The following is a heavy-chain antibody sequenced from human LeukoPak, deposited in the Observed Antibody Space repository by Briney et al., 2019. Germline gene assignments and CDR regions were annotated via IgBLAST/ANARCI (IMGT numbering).Heavy chain of an antibody. Sequence: GGSLRLSCAASGFTFDDYAMHWVRQAPGKGLEWVSGISWNSGSIGYADSVKGRFTISRDNAKNSLYLQMNSLRAEDTALYYCAKVDYGDYVNAFDIWGQGTMVTVSP. CDR3: AKVDYGDYVNAFDI. CDR1: GFTFDDYA. D-gene: IGHD4-17*01. V-gene: IGHV3-9*01. J-gene: IGHJ3*02. CDR2: ISWNSGSI.